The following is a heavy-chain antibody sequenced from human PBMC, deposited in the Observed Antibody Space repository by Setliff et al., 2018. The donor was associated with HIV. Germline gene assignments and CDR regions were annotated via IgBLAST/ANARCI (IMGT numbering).Heavy chain of an antibody. CDR3: ARENGWLFGWFDP. V-gene: IGHV4-30-4*08. J-gene: IGHJ5*02. D-gene: IGHD3-22*01. CDR2: IYYSGRTSHSGST. Sequence: SETLSLTCTVSGDSITSGGYSWTWIRQTPGKALEWVGYIYYSGRTSHSGSTYYNPAVASRITISGDTSKNQFSLKLTSVTAADTAIYYCARENGWLFGWFDPWGQGTPVTVSS. CDR1: GDSITSGGYS.